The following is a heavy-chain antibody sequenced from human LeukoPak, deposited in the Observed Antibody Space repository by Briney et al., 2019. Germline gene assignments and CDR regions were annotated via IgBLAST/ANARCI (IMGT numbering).Heavy chain of an antibody. V-gene: IGHV3-23*01. CDR1: GFTFSSYA. J-gene: IGHJ4*02. CDR3: AKDRRSGYGYFDY. CDR2: ISGSGGST. Sequence: PGGSLRLSCAASGFTFSSYAMSWVRQAPGKGLEGVSGISGSGGSTYYADSVKGRFTISRDNSKNTLYLQMNSLRAEDRALYYCAKDRRSGYGYFDYWGQGTLVTVSS. D-gene: IGHD5-12*01.